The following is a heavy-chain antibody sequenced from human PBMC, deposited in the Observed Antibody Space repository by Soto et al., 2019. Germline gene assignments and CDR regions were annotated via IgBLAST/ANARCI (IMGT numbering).Heavy chain of an antibody. J-gene: IGHJ4*02. V-gene: IGHV1-2*02. CDR2: IGPESGAT. Sequence: ASVKVSCKASGYTFTGHYIHWVRQAPERGPEWVGEIGPESGATRYAQRFQGRVTMTMDMSITTVYMELNNLTPDDTAVYYCGRGRSGQIVVFYWGQGTPVTVSS. CDR3: GRGRSGQIVVFY. D-gene: IGHD1-26*01. CDR1: GYTFTGHY.